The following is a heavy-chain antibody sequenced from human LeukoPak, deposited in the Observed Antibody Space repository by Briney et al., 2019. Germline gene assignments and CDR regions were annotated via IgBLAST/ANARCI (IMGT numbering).Heavy chain of an antibody. J-gene: IGHJ5*02. CDR1: VYTFTGYY. D-gene: IGHD3-10*01. CDR2: INPNSGGT. V-gene: IGHV1-2*02. Sequence: GASVKVSCKASVYTFTGYYMHRVRQAPGQGLEWMGWINPNSGGTNYAQKFQGRVTMTRDTSISTAYMELSRLRSDDTAVYYCARYLYYYGSGSYSWFDPWGQGTLVTVSS. CDR3: ARYLYYYGSGSYSWFDP.